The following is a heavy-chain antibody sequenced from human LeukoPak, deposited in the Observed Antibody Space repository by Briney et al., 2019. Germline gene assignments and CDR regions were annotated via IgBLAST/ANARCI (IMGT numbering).Heavy chain of an antibody. D-gene: IGHD3-9*01. J-gene: IGHJ4*02. CDR1: GFTFSSYW. CDR3: ARAGYDILTGPGYYFDY. V-gene: IGHV3-7*01. CDR2: IKQDGSVK. Sequence: PGGSLRLSCAASGFTFSSYWMSWVRQAPGKGLEWVANIKQDGSVKYYVDSVKGRFTISRDNAKNSLYLQMNSLRAEDTAVYYCARAGYDILTGPGYYFDYWGQGTLVTVSS.